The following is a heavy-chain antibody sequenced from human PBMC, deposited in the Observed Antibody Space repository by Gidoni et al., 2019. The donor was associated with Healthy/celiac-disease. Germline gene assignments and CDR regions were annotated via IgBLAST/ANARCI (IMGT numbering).Heavy chain of an antibody. D-gene: IGHD5-12*01. CDR2: IRGSGGSK. V-gene: IGHV3-23*01. CDR3: AVIVATSPSLTDAFDI. J-gene: IGHJ3*02. Sequence: EVQLLESGGGLVQPGGSLLLSCAASGFTFSSYAMSWFRQAPGKGLEWVSAIRGSGGSKYYAESVKGRFTISRDNSKNTLYLQMNSLRAEDTAVYYCAVIVATSPSLTDAFDIWGQGTMVTVSS. CDR1: GFTFSSYA.